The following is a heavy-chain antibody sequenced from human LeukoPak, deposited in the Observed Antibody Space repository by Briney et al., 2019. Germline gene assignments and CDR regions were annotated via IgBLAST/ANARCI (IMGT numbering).Heavy chain of an antibody. D-gene: IGHD3-3*01. V-gene: IGHV3-53*01. CDR1: GFTVSSNY. J-gene: IGHJ6*02. CDR3: AKSVAIYFYYGLDV. Sequence: GGSLRLSCAASGFTVSSNYMSWVRQAPGKGLEWVSVIYSGGSTYYADSVKGRFTISRDNSKNTLFLQMDSLRAEDTAPYYCAKSVAIYFYYGLDVWGQGTTVTVSS. CDR2: IYSGGST.